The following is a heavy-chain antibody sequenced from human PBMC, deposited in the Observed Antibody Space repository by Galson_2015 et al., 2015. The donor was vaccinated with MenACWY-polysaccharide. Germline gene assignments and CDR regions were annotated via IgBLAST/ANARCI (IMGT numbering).Heavy chain of an antibody. CDR1: GFTFSSYA. Sequence: SLRLSCAASGFTFSSYAMSWVRQAPGQGLEWVSAISSGGDTTYYADSVEGRFTISRDNSKNTLFLQMSSLRAEDTAVYYCAKDGWFEGGSSTFDIWGQGTMVTVSS. V-gene: IGHV3-23*01. CDR3: AKDGWFEGGSSTFDI. J-gene: IGHJ3*02. CDR2: ISSGGDTT. D-gene: IGHD3-10*01.